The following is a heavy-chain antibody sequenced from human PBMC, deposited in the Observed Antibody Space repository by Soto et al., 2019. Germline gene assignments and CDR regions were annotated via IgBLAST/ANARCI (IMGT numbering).Heavy chain of an antibody. J-gene: IGHJ4*02. CDR3: TTGLDTAMVDYLDY. CDR2: IKSKTDGGTT. V-gene: IGHV3-15*01. CDR1: GFTFSNAW. Sequence: GGSLRLSCAASGFTFSNAWMSWVRQAPGKGLEWVGRIKSKTDGGTTDYAAPVKGRFTISRDDSKNTLYLQMNSLKTEDTAVYYCTTGLDTAMVDYLDYWGQGTLVTVSS. D-gene: IGHD5-18*01.